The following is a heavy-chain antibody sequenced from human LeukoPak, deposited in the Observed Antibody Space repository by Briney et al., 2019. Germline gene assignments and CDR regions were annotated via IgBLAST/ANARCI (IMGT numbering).Heavy chain of an antibody. Sequence: ASVKVSCKASGYTSTGYYMHWVRQAPGQGLEWMGWINPNSGGTNYAQKFQGRVTMTRDTSISTAYMELSRLRSDDTAVYYCATSTYSSGWLDYWGQGTLVTVSS. CDR1: GYTSTGYY. CDR3: ATSTYSSGWLDY. D-gene: IGHD6-19*01. V-gene: IGHV1-2*02. J-gene: IGHJ4*02. CDR2: INPNSGGT.